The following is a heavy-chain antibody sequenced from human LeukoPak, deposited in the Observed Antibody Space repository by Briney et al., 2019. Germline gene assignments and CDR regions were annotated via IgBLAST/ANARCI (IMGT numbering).Heavy chain of an antibody. D-gene: IGHD1/OR15-1a*01. V-gene: IGHV4-34*01. CDR1: GVSFSGYY. CDR2: INHSGRT. J-gene: IGHJ6*02. CDR3: ARMAVTETTYYNYYGMDV. Sequence: SETLFLTCAVYGVSFSGYYWSWIRQPPGKGLEWIGAINHSGRTNYNPSLKSRVTISVDTSKNQFSLTLSSVTAADTAVYYCARMAVTETTYYNYYGMDVWGQGTTVTVSS.